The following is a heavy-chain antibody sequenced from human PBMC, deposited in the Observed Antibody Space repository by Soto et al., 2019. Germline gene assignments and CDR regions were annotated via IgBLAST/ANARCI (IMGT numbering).Heavy chain of an antibody. D-gene: IGHD2-2*01. CDR2: IYYSGSA. CDR3: ARFTSAADYYYYYYMDV. Sequence: SETLSLTCTVSGGSINNFYWSWIRQPPGKGLEWIGYIYYSGSANYNPSLKSRVTISVDTSKNQFSLKLSSVTAADTAVYYCARFTSAADYYYYYYMDVWGKGTTVTVSS. CDR1: GGSINNFY. V-gene: IGHV4-59*12. J-gene: IGHJ6*03.